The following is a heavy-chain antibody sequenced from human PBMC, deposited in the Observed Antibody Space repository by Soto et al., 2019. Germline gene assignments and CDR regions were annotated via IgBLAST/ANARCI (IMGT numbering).Heavy chain of an antibody. D-gene: IGHD5-12*01. CDR3: ARAKQIGATIFIETNYYGMDV. Sequence: GESLKISCKGSGYSFTSYWISWVRQMPGKGLEWMGRIDPSDSYTNYSPSFQGHVTISADKSISTAYLQWSSLKASDTAMYYCARAKQIGATIFIETNYYGMDVWGQGTTVTVSS. V-gene: IGHV5-10-1*01. J-gene: IGHJ6*02. CDR2: IDPSDSYT. CDR1: GYSFTSYW.